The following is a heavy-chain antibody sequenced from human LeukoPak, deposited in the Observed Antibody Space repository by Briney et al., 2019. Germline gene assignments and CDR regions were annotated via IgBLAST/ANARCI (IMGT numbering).Heavy chain of an antibody. J-gene: IGHJ4*02. CDR1: GFTFSSYG. CDR3: AKGSLQGTYYYDSSGYYYDY. CDR2: IWYDGSNK. Sequence: GRSLRLSCAASGFTFSSYGMHWVRQAPGKGLEWVAVIWYDGSNKYYADSVKGRFTISRDNSKNTLYLQMNSLRAEDTAVYYCAKGSLQGTYYYDSSGYYYDYWGQGTLVTVSS. D-gene: IGHD3-22*01. V-gene: IGHV3-33*06.